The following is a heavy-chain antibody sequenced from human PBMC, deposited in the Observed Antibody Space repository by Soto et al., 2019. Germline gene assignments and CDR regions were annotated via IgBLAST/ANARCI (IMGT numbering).Heavy chain of an antibody. CDR2: ISPSGSP. V-gene: IGHV4-30-2*01. CDR1: GGSVNSGGYS. D-gene: IGHD2-8*01. CDR3: TRGVLA. Sequence: SETLSLTCSVSGGSVNSGGYSWSWIRQPPGKGLEWIGFISPSGSPAYNPSLKSRVTISVDRSNNQISLEISSVTAADTAVYYCTRGVLAWGPGTLVTVSS. J-gene: IGHJ5*02.